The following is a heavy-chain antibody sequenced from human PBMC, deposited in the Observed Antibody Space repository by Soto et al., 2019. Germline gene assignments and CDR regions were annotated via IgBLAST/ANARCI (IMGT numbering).Heavy chain of an antibody. CDR2: IIPFLGRT. J-gene: IGHJ5*02. CDR3: ARTTGSPNSNWFDP. Sequence: QLHLVQSGAEVRKPGSSVKVSCKASGGTLSSYSVTWVRQAPGQGLEWMGRIIPFLGRTNYAQNFQGRVTFTTDMSTITASMELSSLRSDDTAIYYGARTTGSPNSNWFDPWGQGTLVIVSS. D-gene: IGHD1-1*01. CDR1: GGTLSSYS. V-gene: IGHV1-69*02.